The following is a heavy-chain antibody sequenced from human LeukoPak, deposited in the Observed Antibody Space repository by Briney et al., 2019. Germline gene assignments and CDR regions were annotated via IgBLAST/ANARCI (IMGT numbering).Heavy chain of an antibody. Sequence: GGSLRLSCAASGFTFDDYAMHWVRQAPGKGLEWVSGISWNSGSIGYADSVKGRFTISRDNAKNSLYLQMNSLRAEDTALYYCATDSSGGVDYWGQGTLVTVSS. CDR1: GFTFDDYA. CDR2: ISWNSGSI. V-gene: IGHV3-9*01. J-gene: IGHJ4*02. D-gene: IGHD6-19*01. CDR3: ATDSSGGVDY.